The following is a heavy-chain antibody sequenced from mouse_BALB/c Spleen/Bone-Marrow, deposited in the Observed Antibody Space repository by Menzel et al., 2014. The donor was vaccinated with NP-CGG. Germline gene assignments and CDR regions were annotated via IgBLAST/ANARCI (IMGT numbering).Heavy chain of an antibody. D-gene: IGHD4-1*01. Sequence: VQLVESGAELAKPGALVKMSCKVSDYTFTSYWIHWVKQRPGQGLEWIGYIDPRTANTEYSQKFKDKATLTADKSSSTAYMQLSSLTSEDSAVYYCARYWDAYWGQGTLVTVSA. CDR2: IDPRTANT. CDR1: DYTFTSYW. V-gene: IGHV1-7*01. J-gene: IGHJ3*01. CDR3: ARYWDAY.